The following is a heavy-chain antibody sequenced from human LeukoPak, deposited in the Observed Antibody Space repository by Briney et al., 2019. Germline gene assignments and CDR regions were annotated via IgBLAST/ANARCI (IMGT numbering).Heavy chain of an antibody. Sequence: GRSLRLSCAASGFTFSSYAMHWVRQAPGKGLEWVAVISYDGSNKYYADSVKGRFTISRDNSKNTLYLQMNSLRAEDTAAYYCARGVGKYYMDVWGKGTTVTISS. V-gene: IGHV3-30*14. CDR2: ISYDGSNK. CDR3: ARGVGKYYMDV. D-gene: IGHD2-15*01. CDR1: GFTFSSYA. J-gene: IGHJ6*03.